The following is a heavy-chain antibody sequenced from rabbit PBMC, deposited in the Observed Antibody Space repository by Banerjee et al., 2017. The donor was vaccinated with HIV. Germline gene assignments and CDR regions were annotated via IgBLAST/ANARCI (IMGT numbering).Heavy chain of an antibody. CDR2: INTSSGNT. D-gene: IGHD6-1*01. J-gene: IGHJ3*01. Sequence: QEQLEESGGDLVKPEGSLTLTCTASGFSFSNKYVMCWVRQAPGKGLEWIACINTSSGNTVYANWAKGRFTISKTSSTTMTLQMTSLTAADTATYFCARGVAGYGWSTRLDLWGQGTLVTVS. CDR1: GFSFSNKYV. V-gene: IGHV1S45*01. CDR3: ARGVAGYGWSTRLDL.